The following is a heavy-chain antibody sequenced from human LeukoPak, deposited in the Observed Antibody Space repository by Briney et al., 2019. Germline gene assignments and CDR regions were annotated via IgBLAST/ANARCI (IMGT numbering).Heavy chain of an antibody. CDR1: DGSISNYY. CDR2: IYYSGST. CDR3: ARVGNALRFYYYYYMDV. D-gene: IGHD3-3*01. J-gene: IGHJ6*03. V-gene: IGHV4-59*12. Sequence: SETLSLTCTVSDGSISNYYWSWIRQPPVKGLEWIGCIYYSGSTNYNPSLKSRVTMSVDTSKNQFSLKLSSVTAADTAVYYCARVGNALRFYYYYYMDVWGKGTTVTVSS.